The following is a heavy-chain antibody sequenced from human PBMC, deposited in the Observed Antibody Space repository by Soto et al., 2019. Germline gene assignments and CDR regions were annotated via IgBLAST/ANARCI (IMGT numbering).Heavy chain of an antibody. CDR1: GVNFSTYT. CDR3: AILTQITGVY. CDR2: IIPMLGII. J-gene: IGHJ4*02. Sequence: SVNVCWKVYGVNFSTYTLTWLRQAAGQGREWMGGIIPMLGIITYTQKFQGRVTITADRSTTTAYMEIISMKYDDTAVYYCAILTQITGVYWGQGAQVTVS. V-gene: IGHV1-69*10. D-gene: IGHD3-16*01.